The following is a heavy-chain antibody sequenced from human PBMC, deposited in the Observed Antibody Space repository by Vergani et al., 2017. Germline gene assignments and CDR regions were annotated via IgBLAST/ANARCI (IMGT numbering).Heavy chain of an antibody. CDR3: GRESDINN. V-gene: IGHV3-23*01. D-gene: IGHD1/OR15-1a*01. J-gene: IGHJ4*02. Sequence: EVQLLQSEGALVQPGGSLRLSCVASGFTFSSHAMSWVRQGHGQGLEWVSSIKNTGDRTPYADSVKGRFTISRDNSKNTLYLQMNSLRVKDRAIYYCGRESDINNGGKGTLVTVSS. CDR2: IKNTGDRT. CDR1: GFTFSSHA.